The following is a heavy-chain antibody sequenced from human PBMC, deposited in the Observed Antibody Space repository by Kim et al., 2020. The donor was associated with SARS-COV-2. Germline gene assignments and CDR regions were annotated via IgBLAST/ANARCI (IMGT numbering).Heavy chain of an antibody. CDR1: GFTFSSYS. Sequence: GGSLRLSCAASGFTFSSYSMNWVRQAPGKGLEWVSSISSSSSYIYYADSVKGRFTISRDNAKNSLYLQMNSLRAEDTAVYYCARDLPISITIFGVVPGGGNWFDPWGQGTLVTVSS. D-gene: IGHD3-3*01. V-gene: IGHV3-21*01. CDR2: ISSSSSYI. CDR3: ARDLPISITIFGVVPGGGNWFDP. J-gene: IGHJ5*02.